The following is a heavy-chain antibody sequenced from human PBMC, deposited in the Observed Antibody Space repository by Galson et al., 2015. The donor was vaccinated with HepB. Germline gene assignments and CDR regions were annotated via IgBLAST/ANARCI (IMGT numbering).Heavy chain of an antibody. J-gene: IGHJ5*02. Sequence: CAISGDSVSSNIAAWNWIRQSPSRGLEWLGRTYYRYGSKWYNDYAVSVKSRITINPDTSKNQFSLQVNSVTPEDTAVYYCARETRGYSGYDPNWFDPWGQGTLVTVSS. D-gene: IGHD5-12*01. V-gene: IGHV6-1*01. CDR3: ARETRGYSGYDPNWFDP. CDR1: GDSVSSNIAA. CDR2: TYYRYGSKWYN.